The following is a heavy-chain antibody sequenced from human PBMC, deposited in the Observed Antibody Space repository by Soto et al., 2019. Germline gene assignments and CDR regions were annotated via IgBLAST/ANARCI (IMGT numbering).Heavy chain of an antibody. CDR2: IAYDGSKK. D-gene: IGHD2-15*01. Sequence: QVHLVESGGGVVQPGRSLRLSCAASGFSFSYYAMHWVRQAPGKGLEWVAVIAYDGSKKYYADSVKGRFTISRDNSKNTLYLQMNRLRDEDTAIYYCASPYCSGGSCYHTEYFQHWGQGTLVTVSS. CDR1: GFSFSYYA. J-gene: IGHJ1*01. CDR3: ASPYCSGGSCYHTEYFQH. V-gene: IGHV3-30-3*01.